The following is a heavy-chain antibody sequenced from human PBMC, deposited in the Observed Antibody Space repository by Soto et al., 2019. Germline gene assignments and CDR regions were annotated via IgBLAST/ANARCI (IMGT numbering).Heavy chain of an antibody. CDR3: ARGGYSYGYGPYGMDV. V-gene: IGHV1-2*04. D-gene: IGHD5-18*01. J-gene: IGHJ6*02. CDR2: INPNSGGT. Sequence: ASVKVSCKASGYTFTGYYMHWVRQAPGQGLEWMGWINPNSGGTNYAQKFQGWVTVTRDTSISTAYMELRRLRSDDTAVYYCARGGYSYGYGPYGMDVWGQGTTVTVS. CDR1: GYTFTGYY.